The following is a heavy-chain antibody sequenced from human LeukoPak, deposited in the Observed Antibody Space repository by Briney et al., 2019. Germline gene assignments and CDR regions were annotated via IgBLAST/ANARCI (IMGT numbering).Heavy chain of an antibody. V-gene: IGHV4-34*01. J-gene: IGHJ3*02. Sequence: SETLSLTCAVYGGSFSGYYWSWIRQPPGKGLEWIGEINHSGSTNCNPSLKSRVTISVDTSKNQFSLKLSSVTAADTALYYCAREIHYDSSGQRSLHAFDIWGQGTMVTVSS. D-gene: IGHD3-22*01. CDR3: AREIHYDSSGQRSLHAFDI. CDR2: INHSGST. CDR1: GGSFSGYY.